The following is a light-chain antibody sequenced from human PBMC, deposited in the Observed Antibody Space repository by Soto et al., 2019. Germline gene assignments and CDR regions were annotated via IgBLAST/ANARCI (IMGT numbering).Light chain of an antibody. J-gene: IGKJ3*01. Sequence: EMVLTQSPGTLSLSPGERATLSCRASQSISSSYLAWYQQRPGQAPMLLIFGASYRATGIPDRFSGSGSGTDFTLTISRLGPDDFAVYYCQQYSSAPPEFTCGPGTKVD. CDR2: GAS. CDR3: QQYSSAPPEFT. V-gene: IGKV3-20*01. CDR1: QSISSSY.